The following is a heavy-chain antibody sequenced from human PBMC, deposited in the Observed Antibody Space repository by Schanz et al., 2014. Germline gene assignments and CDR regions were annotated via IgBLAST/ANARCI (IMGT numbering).Heavy chain of an antibody. CDR2: TYYTGST. V-gene: IGHV4-59*12. D-gene: IGHD2-2*01. CDR3: ARDVGGCSSSTSCYAFEI. CDR1: GGSISGYY. Sequence: QVQLQESGPGLVKPSETLSLTCSVSGGSISGYYWSWIRQPPGKGLEWIGLTYYTGSTNYNPSLKSRVTISGDTSKNQFFLKLSSVTAADTAVYYCARDVGGCSSSTSCYAFEIWGQGTMVTVSS. J-gene: IGHJ3*02.